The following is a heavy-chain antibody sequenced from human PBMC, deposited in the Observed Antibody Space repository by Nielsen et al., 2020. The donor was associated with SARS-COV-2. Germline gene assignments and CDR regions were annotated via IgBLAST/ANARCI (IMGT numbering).Heavy chain of an antibody. V-gene: IGHV1-69*01. J-gene: IGHJ6*02. Sequence: WVRQAPGQGLEWMGGIIPIFGTANYAQKFQGRVTITADESASTAYMELSSLRSEDTAVYYCARLAGYYYGSGSPDGMNVRGQGTTVTVSS. CDR2: IIPIFGTA. CDR3: ARLAGYYYGSGSPDGMNV. D-gene: IGHD3-10*01.